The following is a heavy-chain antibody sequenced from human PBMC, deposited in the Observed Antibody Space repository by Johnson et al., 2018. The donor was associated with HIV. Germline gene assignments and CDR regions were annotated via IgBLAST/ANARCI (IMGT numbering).Heavy chain of an antibody. CDR2: ISYDGSNK. V-gene: IGHV3-30-3*01. Sequence: QVQLVESGGGVVQPGRSLRLSCAASGFTFSSYAMHWVRQAPGKGLEWVAVISYDGSNKYYADSVKGRFTISRDNSKNTLYLQMNSLRAEHTAVYSCARERAEGGSYYDFRRDAVDIWGQGTMVTVSS. J-gene: IGHJ3*02. CDR1: GFTFSSYA. D-gene: IGHD1-26*01. CDR3: ARERAEGGSYYDFRRDAVDI.